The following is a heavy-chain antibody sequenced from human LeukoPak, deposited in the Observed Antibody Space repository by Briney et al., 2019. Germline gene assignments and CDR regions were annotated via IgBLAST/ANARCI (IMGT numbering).Heavy chain of an antibody. D-gene: IGHD2-2*01. Sequence: GGSLRLSCAASGFTFTKYWMTWVRQAPGKGLEWVGNIKQDGSDKNYMDSVKGRSTISRDNTKNSVYLQMSSLRSEDTAVYYCATATPLRCSSTSCYAYYYYYMDVWGKGTTVTVSS. CDR2: IKQDGSDK. J-gene: IGHJ6*03. CDR3: ATATPLRCSSTSCYAYYYYYMDV. CDR1: GFTFTKYW. V-gene: IGHV3-7*03.